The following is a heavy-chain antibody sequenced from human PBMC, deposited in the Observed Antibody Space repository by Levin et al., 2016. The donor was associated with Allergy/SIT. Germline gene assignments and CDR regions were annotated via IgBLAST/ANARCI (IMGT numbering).Heavy chain of an antibody. V-gene: IGHV4-39*01. J-gene: IGHJ6*03. CDR3: ARHVTRRGYMDV. D-gene: IGHD2-21*02. CDR2: IYYSGST. Sequence: SQTLSLTCAVSGASISSSSYYWGWIRQPPGKELEWIGSIYYSGSTDYNPSLKSRATISVDTSKSQFSLKLSSVTAADTAVYYCARHVTRRGYMDVWGKGTTVTVSS. CDR1: GASISSSSYY.